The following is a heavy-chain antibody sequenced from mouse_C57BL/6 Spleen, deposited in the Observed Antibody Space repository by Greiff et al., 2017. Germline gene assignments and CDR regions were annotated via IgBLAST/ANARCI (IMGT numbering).Heavy chain of an antibody. CDR3: ARVVTTTGYAMDY. V-gene: IGHV1-50*01. CDR2: IDPSDSYT. D-gene: IGHD2-2*01. Sequence: QVQLQQSGAELVKPGASVKLSCKASGYTFTSYWMQWVKQRPGQGLEWIGEIDPSDSYTNYNQKFKGKATLTVDTSSSTAYMQLSSLTSEDSAVYYCARVVTTTGYAMDYWGQGTSVTVSS. J-gene: IGHJ4*01. CDR1: GYTFTSYW.